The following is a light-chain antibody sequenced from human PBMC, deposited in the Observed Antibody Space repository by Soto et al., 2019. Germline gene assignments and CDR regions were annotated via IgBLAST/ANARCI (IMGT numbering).Light chain of an antibody. CDR1: QSVSSTS. CDR2: GVS. V-gene: IGKV3-20*01. Sequence: EIVLTQSPGTLSLSRGERATLSCRASQSVSSTSLAWYQQKPGQAPRLLMYGVSSRATGIPDRFSGSGSGTDFTLTINRLEPEDFAVYFCQQYDSSVWTFGQGTKV. J-gene: IGKJ1*01. CDR3: QQYDSSVWT.